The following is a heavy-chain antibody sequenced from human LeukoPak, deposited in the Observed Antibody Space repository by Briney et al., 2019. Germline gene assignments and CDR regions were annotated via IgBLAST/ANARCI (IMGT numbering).Heavy chain of an antibody. Sequence: GSLRLSCAASGFTFSSYWMSWVRQAPGKGLEWVANIKQDGSEKYYVDSVKGRFTISRDNAKNSLYLQVNSLRAEDTAVYYCARSGNNYYYYMDVWGKGTTVTVSS. CDR1: GFTFSSYW. D-gene: IGHD2/OR15-2a*01. CDR3: ARSGNNYYYYMDV. V-gene: IGHV3-7*01. CDR2: IKQDGSEK. J-gene: IGHJ6*03.